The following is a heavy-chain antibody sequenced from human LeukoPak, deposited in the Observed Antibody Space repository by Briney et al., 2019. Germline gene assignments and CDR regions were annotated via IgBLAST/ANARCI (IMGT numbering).Heavy chain of an antibody. J-gene: IGHJ4*02. CDR2: ISAYNGNT. CDR1: GYTFTSYG. Sequence: ASVKVSCKASGYTFTSYGISWVRQAPGQGLEWMGWISAYNGNTNYAQKLQGRVTMTTDTSTSTAYMELRSLRSDDTAVYYCARDAVVVVAARGADYWGQGTLVTVS. CDR3: ARDAVVVVAARGADY. V-gene: IGHV1-18*01. D-gene: IGHD2-15*01.